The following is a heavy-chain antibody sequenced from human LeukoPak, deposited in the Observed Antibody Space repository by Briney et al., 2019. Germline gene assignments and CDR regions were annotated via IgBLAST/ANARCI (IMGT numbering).Heavy chain of an antibody. Sequence: RASVKVSCKVSGYTLTELSMHWVRQAPGKGLEGMGGFDPEDGETIYAQKFQGRVTMTEDTSTDTAYMELSSLRSEDTAVYYCATADYDSSGYYHDYWGQGTLVTVSS. V-gene: IGHV1-24*01. CDR3: ATADYDSSGYYHDY. J-gene: IGHJ4*02. CDR1: GYTLTELS. D-gene: IGHD3-22*01. CDR2: FDPEDGET.